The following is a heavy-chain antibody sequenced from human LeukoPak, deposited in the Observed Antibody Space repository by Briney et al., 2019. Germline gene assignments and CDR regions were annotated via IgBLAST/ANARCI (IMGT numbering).Heavy chain of an antibody. J-gene: IGHJ3*02. Sequence: KFQGRVTITRDTSASTAYMELSSLRSEDTAVYYCARSPYLRDAFDIWGQGTMVTASS. D-gene: IGHD2-2*01. V-gene: IGHV1-3*01. CDR3: ARSPYLRDAFDI.